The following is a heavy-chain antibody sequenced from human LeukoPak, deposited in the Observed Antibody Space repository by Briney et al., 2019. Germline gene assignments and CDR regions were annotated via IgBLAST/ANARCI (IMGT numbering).Heavy chain of an antibody. CDR2: IYYSGST. D-gene: IGHD3-22*01. Sequence: SETLSLTCTVSGGSISSYYWSWIRQPPGKGLEWIGYIYYSGSTYYNPSLKSRVTISVDTSKNQFSLKLSSVTAADTAVYYCARADSSGQDAFDIWGQGTMVTVSS. J-gene: IGHJ3*02. CDR3: ARADSSGQDAFDI. CDR1: GGSISSYY. V-gene: IGHV4-59*12.